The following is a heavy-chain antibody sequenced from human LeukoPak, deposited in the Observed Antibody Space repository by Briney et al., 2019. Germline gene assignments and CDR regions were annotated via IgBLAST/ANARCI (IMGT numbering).Heavy chain of an antibody. V-gene: IGHV5-51*01. Sequence: GESLKISCKGSGDSFTTYWIGWVRQMPGKGLEWMGFIYLGDSDTRYSPSFQGQVTISADKSINTAYLQWSSLKASDTAMYYCVRHRNWNYDYWGQGTLVTVSS. D-gene: IGHD1-1*01. J-gene: IGHJ4*02. CDR3: VRHRNWNYDY. CDR1: GDSFTTYW. CDR2: IYLGDSDT.